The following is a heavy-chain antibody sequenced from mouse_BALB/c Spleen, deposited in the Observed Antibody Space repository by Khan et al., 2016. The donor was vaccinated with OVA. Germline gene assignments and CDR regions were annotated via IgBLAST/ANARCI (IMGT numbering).Heavy chain of an antibody. V-gene: IGHV3-2*02. J-gene: IGHJ4*01. CDR3: ARDGSRYNYAMDY. CDR2: ISSSGST. Sequence: DVKLQESGPGLVKPSQSLSLTCTVTGYSITSDYAWNWIRQSPGNKLEWMGYISSSGSTNYNPALKSRISITRDTSKNQFFLQLNSVTTEDTATYYCARDGSRYNYAMDYWGQGTSVTVSS. CDR1: GYSITSDYA. D-gene: IGHD2-3*01.